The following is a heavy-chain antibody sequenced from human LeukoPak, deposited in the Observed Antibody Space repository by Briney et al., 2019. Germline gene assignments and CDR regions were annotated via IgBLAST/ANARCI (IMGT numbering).Heavy chain of an antibody. Sequence: ASVKVSCKTSGYRFATYAITWVRQAPGQGLEWMGWINTNTGQPAYAQGFTGRFVFSLDTSVTTAYLQITSLKTEDTAVYYCARWVAAADPWGQGTLLTVSS. CDR1: GYRFATYA. CDR2: INTNTGQP. D-gene: IGHD6-13*01. J-gene: IGHJ5*02. CDR3: ARWVAAADP. V-gene: IGHV7-4-1*02.